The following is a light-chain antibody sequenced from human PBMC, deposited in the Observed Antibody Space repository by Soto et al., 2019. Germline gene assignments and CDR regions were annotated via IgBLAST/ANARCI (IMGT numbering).Light chain of an antibody. V-gene: IGKV1-39*01. CDR3: QQSYTTPVYT. J-gene: IGKJ2*01. Sequence: DIQMTQSPSSLSASVGDRVTITCRASQTIIFYLNWYQQKPGKAPKLLISAASNLQSGVPSRFSGSGSGTEFTLTISSLQPEDFTTYFCQQSYTTPVYTFGQGTKVDIK. CDR1: QTIIFY. CDR2: AAS.